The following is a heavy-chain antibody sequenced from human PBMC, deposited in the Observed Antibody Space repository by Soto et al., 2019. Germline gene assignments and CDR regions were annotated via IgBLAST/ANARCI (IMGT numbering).Heavy chain of an antibody. CDR1: GYIFTAYY. Sequence: ASVKVSCKASGYIFTAYYMHWVRQAPGQGLEWMGIINPRDGSTKYAQKFQGRVTMTRDTSTSTAYMELSSLRSEDTAVYYCASTVAGSREHDYWGQGTLVTVSS. J-gene: IGHJ4*02. V-gene: IGHV1-46*01. D-gene: IGHD6-19*01. CDR2: INPRDGST. CDR3: ASTVAGSREHDY.